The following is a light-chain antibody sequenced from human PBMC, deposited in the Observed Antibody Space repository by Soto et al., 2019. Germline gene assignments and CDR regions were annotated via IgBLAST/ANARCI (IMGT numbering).Light chain of an antibody. CDR3: QQYGSSPQT. CDR1: QTVLSSY. V-gene: IGKV3-20*01. CDR2: GAS. J-gene: IGKJ1*01. Sequence: EIVLTQSPGTLSLSPGERATLSCRASQTVLSSYLAGYQQKPGQAPRLLIYGASSRATGIPDRFSGSGSGTDFTLTISRLEPEDFAVYYCQQYGSSPQTFGQGTKVEIK.